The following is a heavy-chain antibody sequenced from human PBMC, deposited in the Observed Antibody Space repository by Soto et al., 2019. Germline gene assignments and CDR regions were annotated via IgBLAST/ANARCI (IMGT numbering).Heavy chain of an antibody. Sequence: GGSLRLSCAASVFTFTNAWMNWVRQAPGKGPEWVGRVKTKADGGTTDYAAPAKGRFTISRDDSINTVYLQMNSLKIEDTAVYYCTSRIRTTNDYWGQGTLVTVSS. J-gene: IGHJ4*02. CDR2: VKTKADGGTT. CDR1: VFTFTNAW. D-gene: IGHD1-1*01. CDR3: TSRIRTTNDY. V-gene: IGHV3-15*07.